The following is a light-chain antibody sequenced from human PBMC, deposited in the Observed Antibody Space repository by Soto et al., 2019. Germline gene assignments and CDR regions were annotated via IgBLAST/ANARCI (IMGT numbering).Light chain of an antibody. CDR2: DAS. CDR1: QSVNSN. Sequence: EVVMTQSPATLSVSPGERVTLSCRASQSVNSNLAWYQQKPGQTPRLLIFDASTRATGIPARFSGSGSGTDVTRPIRSLQSEDFAVYYCQKYNDWPPVTFGGGTRVDI. CDR3: QKYNDWPPVT. V-gene: IGKV3-15*01. J-gene: IGKJ4*01.